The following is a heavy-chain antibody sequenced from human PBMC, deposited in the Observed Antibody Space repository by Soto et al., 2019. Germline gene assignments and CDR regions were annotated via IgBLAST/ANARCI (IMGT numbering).Heavy chain of an antibody. J-gene: IGHJ6*02. CDR3: ARVLYGSGSYYYYYYGMDV. CDR2: IKQDGSEK. Sequence: SCSASGFTFSSYWMSWVRQAPGKGLEWVANIKQDGSEKYYVDSVKGRFTISRDNAKNSLYLQMNSLRAEDTAVYYCARVLYGSGSYYYYYYGMDVWGQGTTVTVSS. V-gene: IGHV3-7*03. CDR1: GFTFSSYW. D-gene: IGHD3-10*01.